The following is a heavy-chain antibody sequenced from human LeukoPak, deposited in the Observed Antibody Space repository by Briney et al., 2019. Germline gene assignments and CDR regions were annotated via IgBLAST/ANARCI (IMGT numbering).Heavy chain of an antibody. CDR1: GGSISSGGYY. CDR3: ARAPYDYVWGSYRSPSVYFDY. Sequence: SETLSLTCTVSGGSISSGGYYWSWIRQHPGKGLEWIGYIYYSGSTYYNPSLKSRVTISVDTSKNQFSLKLSSVTAADTAVYYCARAPYDYVWGSYRSPSVYFDYWGQGTLVTVSS. D-gene: IGHD3-16*02. V-gene: IGHV4-31*03. CDR2: IYYSGST. J-gene: IGHJ4*02.